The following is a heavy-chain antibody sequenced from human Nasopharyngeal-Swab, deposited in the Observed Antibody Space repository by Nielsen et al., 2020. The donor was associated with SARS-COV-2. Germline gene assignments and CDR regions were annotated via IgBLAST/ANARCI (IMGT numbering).Heavy chain of an antibody. CDR2: IYNGGST. V-gene: IGHV3-66*01. CDR3: ARVGGSSPLDY. Sequence: GESLKISCAASGFTVSSNYMSWVRQAPGKGLEWVSVIYNGGSTYYADSVKGRFTISRDNSKNTLYLQMNSLRAEDTAVYYCARVGGSSPLDYWGQGTLVTVSS. D-gene: IGHD6-13*01. CDR1: GFTVSSNY. J-gene: IGHJ4*02.